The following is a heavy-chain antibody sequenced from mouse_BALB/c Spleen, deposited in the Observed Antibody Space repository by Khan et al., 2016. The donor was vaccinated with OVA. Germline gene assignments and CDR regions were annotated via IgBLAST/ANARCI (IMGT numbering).Heavy chain of an antibody. CDR2: ISTYYGDA. D-gene: IGHD1-1*02. CDR1: GYTFTDYV. Sequence: QVQLQQPGAELVRPGVSVKISCQVFGYTFTDYVMHWVKQSHAKSLEWIGVISTYYGDADYNQNFQGKATMTVDKSSSTAYMERARLTSEDSAIYYCARGGGFTYWGQGTLVTVSA. V-gene: IGHV1S137*01. CDR3: ARGGGFTY. J-gene: IGHJ3*01.